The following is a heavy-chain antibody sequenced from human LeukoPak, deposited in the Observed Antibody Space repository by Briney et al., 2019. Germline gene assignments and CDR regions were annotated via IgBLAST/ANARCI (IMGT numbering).Heavy chain of an antibody. V-gene: IGHV4-59*01. CDR3: ARDPTNYDFWSGYYKGFAFDI. CDR1: GGSISSYY. CDR2: IYYSGST. J-gene: IGHJ3*02. Sequence: PSETLSLTCTVSGGSISSYYWSWIRQPPGKGLEWIGYIYYSGSTNYNPSLKSRVTISVDTSKNQFSLKLGSVTAADTAVYYCARDPTNYDFWSGYYKGFAFDIWGQGTMVTVSS. D-gene: IGHD3-3*01.